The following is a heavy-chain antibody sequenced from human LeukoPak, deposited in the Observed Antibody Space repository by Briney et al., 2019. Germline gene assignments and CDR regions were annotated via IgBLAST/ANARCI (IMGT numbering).Heavy chain of an antibody. J-gene: IGHJ2*01. CDR1: GFTFSSYS. CDR3: ALTRGLDWYFDL. Sequence: GGSLRLSCAASGFTFSSYSMNWVRQAPGKGLEWVSYISSSSSTIYYADSVKGRFTISRENAKNSLYLQMNSLRDEDTAVYYCALTRGLDWYFDLWGRGTLVTVSS. CDR2: ISSSSSTI. V-gene: IGHV3-48*02. D-gene: IGHD4-11*01.